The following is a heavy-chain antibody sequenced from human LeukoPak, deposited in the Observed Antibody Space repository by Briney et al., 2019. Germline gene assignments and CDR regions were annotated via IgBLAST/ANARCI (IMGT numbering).Heavy chain of an antibody. CDR1: GGSISSHH. D-gene: IGHD6-13*01. J-gene: IGHJ4*02. CDR2: IYHSGST. V-gene: IGHV4-59*08. Sequence: SETLSLTCTVSGGSISSHHWSWIRQPPGKGLEWIGYIYHSGSTNYKPSLKSRVTISVDTPKNQFSLKLTSVTAADTAVYYCARHLDIAASGTFDYWGQGTLVTVSS. CDR3: ARHLDIAASGTFDY.